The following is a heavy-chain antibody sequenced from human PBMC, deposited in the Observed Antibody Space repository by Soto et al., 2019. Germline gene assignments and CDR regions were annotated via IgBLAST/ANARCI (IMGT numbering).Heavy chain of an antibody. V-gene: IGHV3-15*05. CDR1: GFTVSNAW. Sequence: EGQLVESGGGLVKPGGSLRLSCAASGFTVSNAWMTWVRQAPGKGLEWVAHIKSKPHGGTTEYARAVQDRFTISRDHSTNMGYLQMNSLKYDDTAVYYSMAWRTEAAGSDLGHCWGRGSLVTVSS. J-gene: IGHJ4*02. CDR2: IKSKPHGGTT. D-gene: IGHD6-25*01. CDR3: MAWRTEAAGSDLGHC.